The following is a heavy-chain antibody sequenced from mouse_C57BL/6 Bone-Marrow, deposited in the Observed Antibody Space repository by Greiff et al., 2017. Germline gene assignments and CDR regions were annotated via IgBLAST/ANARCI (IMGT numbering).Heavy chain of an antibody. CDR1: GYTFTDYY. J-gene: IGHJ2*01. Sequence: LVESGAELVRPGASVKLSCKASGYTFTDYYINWVKQRPGQGLEWIARIYPGSGNTYYNEKFKGKATLTAEKSSSTAYMQLSSLTSEDSAVYFCARWGDYDEVDYWGQGTTLTVSS. CDR2: IYPGSGNT. D-gene: IGHD2-4*01. CDR3: ARWGDYDEVDY. V-gene: IGHV1-76*01.